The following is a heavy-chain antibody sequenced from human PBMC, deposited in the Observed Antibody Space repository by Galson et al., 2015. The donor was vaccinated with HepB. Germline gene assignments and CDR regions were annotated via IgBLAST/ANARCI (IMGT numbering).Heavy chain of an antibody. CDR1: GYGFATYW. D-gene: IGHD3-16*01. CDR2: IYPDDSDS. Sequence: QSGAEVKKPGESLKISCRGSGYGFATYWIGWVRQMPGKGLEWMGIIYPDDSDSRYSPSFQGQVTISADKSISTAYLQWNSLKASDTAMYYCARFSWGSVPYVDYWGQGTLVTVSS. J-gene: IGHJ4*02. V-gene: IGHV5-51*03. CDR3: ARFSWGSVPYVDY.